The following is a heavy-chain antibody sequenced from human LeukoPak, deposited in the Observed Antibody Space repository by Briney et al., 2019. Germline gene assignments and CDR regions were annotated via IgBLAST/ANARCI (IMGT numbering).Heavy chain of an antibody. Sequence: PSETLSLTCTVSGGSISSYYWSWIRQPPGKGLEWIGYIYHSGSTNYNPSLKSRVTISVDTSKNQFSLKLSSVTAADTAVYYCARDLAAAGSFFDYWGQGTLVTVSS. CDR3: ARDLAAAGSFFDY. V-gene: IGHV4-59*01. J-gene: IGHJ4*02. D-gene: IGHD6-13*01. CDR2: IYHSGST. CDR1: GGSISSYY.